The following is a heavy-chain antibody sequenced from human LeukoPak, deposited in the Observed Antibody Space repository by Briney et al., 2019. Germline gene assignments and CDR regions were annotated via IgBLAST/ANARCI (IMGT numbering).Heavy chain of an antibody. D-gene: IGHD5-18*01. J-gene: IGHJ4*02. Sequence: SETLSLTCTVSGGPISSSSYYWGWIRQPPGRGLVWIGTIYYSGSTYYNPSLKSRLTISVDTSESQFSLKLSSVTAADTAVYYCARRDTAKYYFDYWGQGTLVTVSS. CDR2: IYYSGST. V-gene: IGHV4-39*01. CDR3: ARRDTAKYYFDY. CDR1: GGPISSSSYY.